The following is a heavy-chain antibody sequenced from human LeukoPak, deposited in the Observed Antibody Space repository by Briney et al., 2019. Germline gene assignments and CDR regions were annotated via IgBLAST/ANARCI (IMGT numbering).Heavy chain of an antibody. CDR3: ARRGGGYSYGSIGAFDI. Sequence: GGSLRLSCAASGFTFSSYWMHWVRQAPGKGLVWVSHINSDGSSTSYADSVKGRFTISRDNAKNTLYLQMNSLRAEDTAVYYCARRGGGYSYGSIGAFDIWGQGTMVTVSS. J-gene: IGHJ3*02. D-gene: IGHD5-18*01. V-gene: IGHV3-74*01. CDR1: GFTFSSYW. CDR2: INSDGSST.